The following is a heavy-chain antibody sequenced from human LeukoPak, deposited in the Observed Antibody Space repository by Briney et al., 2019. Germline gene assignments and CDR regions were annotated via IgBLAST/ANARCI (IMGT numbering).Heavy chain of an antibody. D-gene: IGHD3-3*01. J-gene: IGHJ6*03. CDR2: MNPNSGNT. Sequence: GASVKVSCKASGYTFTSYDINWVRQATGQGLEWMGWMNPNSGNTGYAQKFQGRVTITRNTSISTAYMELSSLRSEDTAVYYCARVRFGYYDFWSGSAEYYYMDVWGKGTTVTVSS. CDR3: ARVRFGYYDFWSGSAEYYYMDV. V-gene: IGHV1-8*01. CDR1: GYTFTSYD.